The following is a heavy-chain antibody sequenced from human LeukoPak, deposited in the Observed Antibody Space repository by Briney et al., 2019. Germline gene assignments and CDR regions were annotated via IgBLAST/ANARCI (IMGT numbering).Heavy chain of an antibody. J-gene: IGHJ4*02. D-gene: IGHD6-13*01. V-gene: IGHV5-51*01. CDR1: GYSFTSYW. Sequence: PGESLQISCKGSGYSFTSYWSGGARQTPGKGLEGMGIIYPGDSDTRYSPSFQGQVTISADKPISTAYLQWSSLQASDTAMYYCARPSSWFNFDYWRQGTLVTVSS. CDR3: ARPSSWFNFDY. CDR2: IYPGDSDT.